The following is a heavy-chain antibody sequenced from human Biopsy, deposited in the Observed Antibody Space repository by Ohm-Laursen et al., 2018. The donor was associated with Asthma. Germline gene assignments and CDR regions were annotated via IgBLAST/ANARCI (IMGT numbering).Heavy chain of an antibody. CDR3: AKRRGYSGHDNDY. Sequence: SLRLSCAAPGFMFRSFGMHWGRQAPGKGLEWVAVISYDGNHKFYEDSVKGRFTISRDNSKNTLYLQMNSLRTEDTAVYYCAKRRGYSGHDNDYWGQGTLVIVSS. V-gene: IGHV3-30*18. CDR2: ISYDGNHK. D-gene: IGHD5-12*01. CDR1: GFMFRSFG. J-gene: IGHJ4*02.